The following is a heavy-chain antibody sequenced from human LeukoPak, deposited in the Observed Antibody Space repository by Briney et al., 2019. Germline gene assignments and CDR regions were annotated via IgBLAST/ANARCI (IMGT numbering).Heavy chain of an antibody. J-gene: IGHJ3*01. CDR1: GGSISSDY. Sequence: SETLSLTCTVSGGSISSDYWSWIRQPPGKGLEWIGYVSYRGSTNYNPSLKSRVTISVDTSKNQFSLKLSSVTAADTAVYYCARPYSSNWYDAFHFWGQGTMVTVSS. CDR2: VSYRGST. V-gene: IGHV4-59*01. D-gene: IGHD6-13*01. CDR3: ARPYSSNWYDAFHF.